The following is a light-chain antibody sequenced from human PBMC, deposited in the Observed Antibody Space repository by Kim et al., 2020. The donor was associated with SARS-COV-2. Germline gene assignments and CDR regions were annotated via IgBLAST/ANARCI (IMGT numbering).Light chain of an antibody. CDR2: RDN. J-gene: IGLJ2*01. Sequence: SYELTQPPSVSVSPGETATISCTGDNLQFKYVCWYQRTAGNSPVLVLYRDNKRPSGIPERFSGSNSGNTATLTISGTQAMDEADYYCQVWDNSLGVFGAGTQLTVL. CDR1: NLQFKY. V-gene: IGLV3-1*01. CDR3: QVWDNSLGV.